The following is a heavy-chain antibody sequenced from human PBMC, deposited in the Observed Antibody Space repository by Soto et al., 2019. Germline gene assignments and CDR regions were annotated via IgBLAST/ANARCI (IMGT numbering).Heavy chain of an antibody. CDR1: GYTFTSYY. CDR2: INPSGGST. J-gene: IGHJ4*02. V-gene: IGHV1-46*01. D-gene: IGHD3-9*01. CDR3: ARDAPTNNVLRYFDWLFSH. Sequence: GASVKVSCKASGYTFTSYYMHWVRQAPGQGLEWMGIINPSGGSTSYAQKFQGRVTMTRDTSTSTVYMELSSLRSEDTAVYYCARDAPTNNVLRYFDWLFSHWGQGTLVTVSS.